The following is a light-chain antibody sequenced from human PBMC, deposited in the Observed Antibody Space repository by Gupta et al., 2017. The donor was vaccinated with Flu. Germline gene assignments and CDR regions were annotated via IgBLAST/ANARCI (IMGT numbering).Light chain of an antibody. V-gene: IGLV2-11*01. CDR1: SSDVGGYHY. CDR2: DVY. J-gene: IGLJ1*01. Sequence: QSALTQPRSVSGSPGQSVTISCTGTSSDVGGYHYVSWYQQHPGEAPKLMICDVYKRPSGVPDRFSGSKSGNTASLTSSGLQAEDEADYYCCSYAGTSPYVFGTGTKVTVL. CDR3: CSYAGTSPYV.